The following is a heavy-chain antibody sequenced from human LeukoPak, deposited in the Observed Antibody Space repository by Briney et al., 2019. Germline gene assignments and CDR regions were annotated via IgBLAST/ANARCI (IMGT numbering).Heavy chain of an antibody. J-gene: IGHJ5*02. CDR1: GGSISSSSYY. CDR2: IYYSGST. D-gene: IGHD6-19*01. V-gene: IGHV4-39*07. Sequence: SETLSLTCTVSGGSISSSSYYWGWIRQPPGKGLEWIGSIYYSGSTYYNPSLKSRVTISVDTSKNQFSLKLSSVTAADTAVYYCARGNGYSSGWYDFFGKFHWFDPWGQGTLVTVSS. CDR3: ARGNGYSSGWYDFFGKFHWFDP.